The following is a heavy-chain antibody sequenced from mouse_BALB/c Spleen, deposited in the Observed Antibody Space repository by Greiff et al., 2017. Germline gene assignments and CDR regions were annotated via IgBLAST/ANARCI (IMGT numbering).Heavy chain of an antibody. Sequence: EVQLVESGPELVKPGASVKISCKASGYTFTDYNMHWVKQSHGKSLEWIGYIYPYNGGTGYNQKFKSKATLTVDNSSSTAYMELRSLTSEDSAVYYCASSFAWFAYWGQGTLVTVSA. CDR3: ASSFAWFAY. CDR1: GYTFTDYN. J-gene: IGHJ3*01. CDR2: IYPYNGGT. V-gene: IGHV1S29*02. D-gene: IGHD1-1*01.